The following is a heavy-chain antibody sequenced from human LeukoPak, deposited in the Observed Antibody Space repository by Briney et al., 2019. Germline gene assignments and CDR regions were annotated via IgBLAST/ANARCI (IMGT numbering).Heavy chain of an antibody. CDR1: GFTVSSNY. CDR3: ASFDSSGYLFQH. Sequence: GGSLRLSCAASGFTVSSNYMSWVRQAPGKGLEWVSVIYSGGSTYYADSVKGRFTISRDNSKNTLYLQMNSLRAEDTAVYYCASFDSSGYLFQHWGQGTLVTVSS. J-gene: IGHJ1*01. V-gene: IGHV3-53*01. CDR2: IYSGGST. D-gene: IGHD3-22*01.